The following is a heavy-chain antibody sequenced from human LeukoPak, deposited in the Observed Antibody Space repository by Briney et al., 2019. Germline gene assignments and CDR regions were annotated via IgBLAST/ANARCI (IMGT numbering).Heavy chain of an antibody. CDR2: INQDGSEK. Sequence: GRSLRLSCPASAFTFRLYWMSWVRPATGQGLGWVANINQDGSEKDHVDSVKGRFTIPSHNARNSPHLLFNSLTGEHTAGYYFTRGHSSGWRISTRPLDYWGQGTLVNVSS. J-gene: IGHJ4*02. V-gene: IGHV3-7*01. CDR1: AFTFRLYW. CDR3: TRGHSSGWRISTRPLDY. D-gene: IGHD6-19*01.